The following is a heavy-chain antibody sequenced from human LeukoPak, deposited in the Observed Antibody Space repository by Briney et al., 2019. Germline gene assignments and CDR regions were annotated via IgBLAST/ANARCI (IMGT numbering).Heavy chain of an antibody. J-gene: IGHJ3*02. CDR2: ISQRGDT. D-gene: IGHD4-23*01. CDR3: ARLTIGESSGYGANSGGFDI. Sequence: SETLSLTCVVSGGSIYSGGYSWSWIRQSPEKGLEWIGYISQRGDTTYTPSLKSRVTISVDRSKSHFALNLTSVTAADTAVYYCARLTIGESSGYGANSGGFDIWGQGTHVTVSS. CDR1: GGSIYSGGYS. V-gene: IGHV4-30-2*06.